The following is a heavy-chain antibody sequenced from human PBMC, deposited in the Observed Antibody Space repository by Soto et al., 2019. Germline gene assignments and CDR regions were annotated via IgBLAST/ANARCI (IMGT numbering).Heavy chain of an antibody. CDR2: IGSAGDT. J-gene: IGHJ6*03. V-gene: IGHV3-13*01. CDR3: ARGWLATGGALSYMDV. CDR1: GFTFSSYD. Sequence: EVQLVESGGGLIQPGGSLRLSCAASGFTFSSYDMHWVRHAAGKGLEWVSGIGSAGDTYYQGSVKGRFTISRENANNSLYLQMNSLRAGDTALYYCARGWLATGGALSYMDVWGKGTTGTVSS. D-gene: IGHD6-13*01.